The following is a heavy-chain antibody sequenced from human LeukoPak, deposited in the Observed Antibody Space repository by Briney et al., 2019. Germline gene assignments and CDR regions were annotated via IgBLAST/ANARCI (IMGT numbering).Heavy chain of an antibody. CDR3: ARGLRYCRSTSCPGGFHP. CDR1: GGSFSGYY. V-gene: IGHV4-34*01. Sequence: SETLSLTCAVYGGSFSGYYWSWIRQPPGKGLEWIGEINHSGSTNYNPSLKSRVTISVDTSKNQFSLKLSSVTAADTAVYCCARGLRYCRSTSCPGGFHPWGQGTLVTVSS. D-gene: IGHD2-2*01. J-gene: IGHJ5*02. CDR2: INHSGST.